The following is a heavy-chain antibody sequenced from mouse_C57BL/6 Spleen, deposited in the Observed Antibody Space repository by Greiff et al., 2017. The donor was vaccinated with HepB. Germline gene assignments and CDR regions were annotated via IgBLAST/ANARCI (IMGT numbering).Heavy chain of an antibody. D-gene: IGHD2-3*01. J-gene: IGHJ2*01. V-gene: IGHV1-82*01. CDR1: GYAFSSSW. CDR2: IYPGDGDT. CDR3: ARGGMIRFDY. Sequence: QVQLKQSGPELVKPGASVKISCKASGYAFSSSWMNWVKQRPGKGLEWIGRIYPGDGDTNYNGKFKGKATLTADKSSSTAYMQLSSLTSEDSAVYFCARGGMIRFDYWGQGTTLTVSS.